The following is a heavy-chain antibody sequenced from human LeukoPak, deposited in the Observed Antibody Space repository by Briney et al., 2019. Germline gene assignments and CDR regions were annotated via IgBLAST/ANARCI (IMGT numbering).Heavy chain of an antibody. CDR3: ARALYDSSGYYFDY. D-gene: IGHD3-22*01. CDR2: ISGSSIYI. Sequence: PGGSLRLSCATSGFTFSAYSMNWVRQAPGKGLEWVSSISGSSIYINYADSVKGRFTISSDNAKNSLYLQMNSLRAEDTAVYYCARALYDSSGYYFDYWGQGTLVTVSP. CDR1: GFTFSAYS. V-gene: IGHV3-21*01. J-gene: IGHJ4*02.